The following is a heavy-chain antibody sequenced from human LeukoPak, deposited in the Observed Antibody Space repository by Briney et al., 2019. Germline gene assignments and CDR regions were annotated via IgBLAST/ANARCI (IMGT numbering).Heavy chain of an antibody. Sequence: ASVKVSCKASGGTFSSYAISWVRQAPGQGLEWMGWINPNNGDTKYAQTFLGRVTMTRDTSTSTAYMELSSLRSDDTAVYFCASYPRNIPTPPFDYWGQGTLVTVSS. J-gene: IGHJ4*02. V-gene: IGHV1-2*02. CDR1: GGTFSSYA. CDR3: ASYPRNIPTPPFDY. D-gene: IGHD2-21*01. CDR2: INPNNGDT.